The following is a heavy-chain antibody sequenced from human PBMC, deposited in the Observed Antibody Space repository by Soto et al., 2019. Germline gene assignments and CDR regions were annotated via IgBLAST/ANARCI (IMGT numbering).Heavy chain of an antibody. D-gene: IGHD3-10*01. CDR1: GGSISSGGXX. CDR3: XAGGXGELLAAXRWFDV. V-gene: IGHV4-31*03. CDR2: IYYSGST. J-gene: IGHJ5*02. Sequence: QVQLQESGPGLVKPSQTLSLTCTVSGGSISSGGXXWSWIRQHPGKGLEWIGYIYYSGSTYYNPSLKSRVTISXXXSXXXXXXXXXXXXXXXXXXXXXAGGXGELLAAXRWFDVWGQGTLVTVSS.